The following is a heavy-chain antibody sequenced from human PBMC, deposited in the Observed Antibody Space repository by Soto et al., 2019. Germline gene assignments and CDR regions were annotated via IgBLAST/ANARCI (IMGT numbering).Heavy chain of an antibody. Sequence: SENLFITCTVSGGSISSGGYYWSWIRQHQGKGLEWIGYIYYSGSTYYNPSLKSRVTISVDTSKNQFSLKLSSVTAADTAVYYCAREPLDWGQGTLVTVS. CDR3: AREPLD. CDR1: GGSISSGGYY. CDR2: IYYSGST. J-gene: IGHJ4*02. V-gene: IGHV4-31*03.